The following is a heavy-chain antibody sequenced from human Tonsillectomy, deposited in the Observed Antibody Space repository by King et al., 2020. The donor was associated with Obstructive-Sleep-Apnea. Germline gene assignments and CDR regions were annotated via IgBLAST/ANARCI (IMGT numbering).Heavy chain of an antibody. CDR2: INADNANT. J-gene: IGHJ2*01. CDR3: ARAPGYYARSGLWYFDL. CDR1: GYTFSNYA. V-gene: IGHV1-3*01. Sequence: QLVQSGAEVQKPGASVKVSCKASGYTFSNYAIHWVRQAPGQRLEWMGWINADNANTKYSQKFQGRVSITRDTSASTAYMGLSSLRSEDTAVYYCARAPGYYARSGLWYFDLWGRGTLVTVSS. D-gene: IGHD3-22*01.